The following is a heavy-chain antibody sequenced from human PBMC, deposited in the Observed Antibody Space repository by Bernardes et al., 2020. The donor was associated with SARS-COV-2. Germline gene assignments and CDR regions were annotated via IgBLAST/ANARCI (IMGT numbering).Heavy chain of an antibody. J-gene: IGHJ4*02. CDR2: ISSSSSYI. CDR1: GFTFSSYS. CDR3: ARDLRDYKSRFLEWLSPGNFDY. Sequence: GGSLRLSCAASGFTFSSYSMNWVRQAPGKGLEWVSSISSSSSYIYYADSVKGRFTISRDNAKNSLYLQMNSLRAEDTAVYYCARDLRDYKSRFLEWLSPGNFDYWGQGTLVTVSS. V-gene: IGHV3-21*01. D-gene: IGHD3-3*01.